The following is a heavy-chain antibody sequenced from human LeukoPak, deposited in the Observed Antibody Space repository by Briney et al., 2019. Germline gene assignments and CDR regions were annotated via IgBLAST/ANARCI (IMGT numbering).Heavy chain of an antibody. J-gene: IGHJ4*02. CDR2: IIPILGIA. CDR1: GYTFTSYY. V-gene: IGHV1-69*04. D-gene: IGHD3-22*01. Sequence: GASVKVSCKASGYTFTSYYMHWVRQAPGQGLEWMGRIIPILGIANYAQKFQGRVTITADKSTTTAYMELSSLRSEDTAVYYCARVQRQPYDSSGYLDYWGQGTLVTVSS. CDR3: ARVQRQPYDSSGYLDY.